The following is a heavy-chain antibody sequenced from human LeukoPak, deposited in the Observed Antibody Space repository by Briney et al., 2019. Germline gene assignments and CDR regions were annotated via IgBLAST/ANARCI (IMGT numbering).Heavy chain of an antibody. D-gene: IGHD3-10*01. CDR1: GFTFSSYA. CDR3: ARGGPETFDI. V-gene: IGHV3-48*01. CDR2: IDSSGSTI. J-gene: IGHJ3*02. Sequence: GGSLRLSCAASGFTFSSYAMSWVRQAPGKGLEWVSYIDSSGSTIFYADSVKGRFTISRDNAKNSLYLQMNSLRAEDTAVYYCARGGPETFDIWGQGTMVTVSS.